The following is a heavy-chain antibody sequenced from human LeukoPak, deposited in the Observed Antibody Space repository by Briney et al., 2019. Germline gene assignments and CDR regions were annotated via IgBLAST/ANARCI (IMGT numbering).Heavy chain of an antibody. CDR1: GFTFTSAW. V-gene: IGHV3-15*01. Sequence: PGGSLRLPCAASGFTFTSAWMVWVRQAPGKGLEWIGRIKAKIDGGSTDLAAPVKGRFSISRDDSTKTVSLQMNSLKIEDTAVYYCSTDFSHFDLSSGFYSYWGQASLVTVSS. CDR2: IKAKIDGGST. J-gene: IGHJ4*02. CDR3: STDFSHFDLSSGFYSY. D-gene: IGHD3-3*01.